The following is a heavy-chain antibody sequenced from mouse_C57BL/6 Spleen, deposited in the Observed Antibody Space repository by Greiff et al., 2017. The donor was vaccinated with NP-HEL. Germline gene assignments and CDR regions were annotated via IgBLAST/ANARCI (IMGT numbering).Heavy chain of an antibody. CDR2: INPYDGYT. J-gene: IGHJ4*01. Sequence: VQLQQPGAELVMPGASVKLSCKASGYTFTSYWMHWVKQRPAQGLEWIGEINPYDGYTNYNQKFKGKSTLTVDKSSNTAYLQLSMLTSEDSAVYYYARGAGTAAMDYWGQGTSVTVSS. CDR1: GYTFTSYW. CDR3: ARGAGTAAMDY. D-gene: IGHD3-3*01. V-gene: IGHV1-69*01.